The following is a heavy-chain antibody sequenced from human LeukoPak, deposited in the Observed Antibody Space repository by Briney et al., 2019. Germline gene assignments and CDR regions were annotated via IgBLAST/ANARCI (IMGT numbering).Heavy chain of an antibody. CDR2: INPSGGST. CDR1: GYTFTSYY. V-gene: IGHV1-46*01. D-gene: IGHD5-18*01. CDR3: ARGAYTAMVTCDY. J-gene: IGHJ4*02. Sequence: ASVKVSCKASGYTFTSYYMHWVRQAPGQGLEWMGIINPSGGSTSYAQKFQGRVTMTRDMSTSTVYMELTSLRCEDTSVYYCARGAYTAMVTCDYWGQGTLVTVSS.